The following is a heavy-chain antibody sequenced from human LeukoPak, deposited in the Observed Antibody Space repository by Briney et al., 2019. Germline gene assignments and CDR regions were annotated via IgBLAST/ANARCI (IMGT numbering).Heavy chain of an antibody. V-gene: IGHV4-59*01. CDR3: AGTAVAGTGPLGY. D-gene: IGHD6-19*01. CDR1: GGSISSYY. Sequence: SETLCLTCTVSGGSISSYYWSWIRQPPGKGLEWIGYIYYSGSTNYNPSLKSRVTISVDTSKNQFSLKLSSVTAADTAVYYCAGTAVAGTGPLGYWGQGTLVTVSS. CDR2: IYYSGST. J-gene: IGHJ4*02.